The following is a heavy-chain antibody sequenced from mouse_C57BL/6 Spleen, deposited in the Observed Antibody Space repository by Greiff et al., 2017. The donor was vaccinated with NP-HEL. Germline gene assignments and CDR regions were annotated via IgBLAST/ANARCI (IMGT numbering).Heavy chain of an antibody. J-gene: IGHJ4*01. CDR1: GFSLSTFGMG. Sequence: QVTLKVSGPGILQPSQTLSLTCSFSGFSLSTFGMGVGWIRQPSGKGLEWLAHIWWDDDKYYNPALKSRLTISKDTSKNQVYLKIANGDTADTATYYCARMPSLYDGSRRGAMDYWGQGTSVTVSS. V-gene: IGHV8-8*01. D-gene: IGHD1-1*01. CDR3: ARMPSLYDGSRRGAMDY. CDR2: IWWDDDK.